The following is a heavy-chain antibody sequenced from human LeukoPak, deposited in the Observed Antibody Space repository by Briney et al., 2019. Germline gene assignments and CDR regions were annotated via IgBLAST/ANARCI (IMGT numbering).Heavy chain of an antibody. CDR2: ILYSGNT. D-gene: IGHD2-8*01. Sequence: SETLSLTCTVSGGSISIMNHYWGWIRQPPEKGLEWIGSILYSGNTWYTPSLNSRVTISVDTSRSQFSLKLTSVTAADTAVYYCGRHAHNGDFAYWGKGILVTVSS. J-gene: IGHJ4*02. V-gene: IGHV4-39*01. CDR3: GRHAHNGDFAY. CDR1: GGSISIMNHY.